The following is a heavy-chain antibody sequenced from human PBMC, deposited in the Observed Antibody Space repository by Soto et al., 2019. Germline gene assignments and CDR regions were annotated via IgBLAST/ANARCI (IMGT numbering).Heavy chain of an antibody. CDR3: ARPDALYWTTGTSGAFDI. J-gene: IGHJ3*02. D-gene: IGHD1-1*01. V-gene: IGHV5-51*01. CDR2: IYPGDSDT. Sequence: GESLKISCKGSGYSFTSYWIGWVRQMPGKGLEWMGIIYPGDSDTRYSPSFQGQVTISADKSISTAYLQWSSLKASDTAMYYCARPDALYWTTGTSGAFDIWGQGTMVTVSS. CDR1: GYSFTSYW.